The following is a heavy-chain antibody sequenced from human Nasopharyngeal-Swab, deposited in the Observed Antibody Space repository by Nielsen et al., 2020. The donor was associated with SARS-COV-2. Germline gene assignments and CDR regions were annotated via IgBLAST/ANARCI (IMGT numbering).Heavy chain of an antibody. V-gene: IGHV1-69*13. Sequence: SVKVSCKASGGTFSSYAISWVRQAPGQGLEWMGGIIPIFGTANYAQKFQGRVTITADESTSTAHMELSSLRSEDTAVYYCARLHTVTTFNYYYYGMDVWGQGTTVTVSS. CDR3: ARLHTVTTFNYYYYGMDV. CDR1: GGTFSSYA. D-gene: IGHD4-17*01. CDR2: IIPIFGTA. J-gene: IGHJ6*02.